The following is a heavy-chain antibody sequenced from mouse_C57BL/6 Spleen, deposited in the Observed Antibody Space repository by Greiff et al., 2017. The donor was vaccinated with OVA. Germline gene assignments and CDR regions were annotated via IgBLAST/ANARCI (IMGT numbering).Heavy chain of an antibody. CDR3: ARSYYGSSSYYFDY. CDR1: GYTFTSYW. Sequence: QVQLQQPGAELVKPGASVTLSCTASGYTFTSYWMQWVQQRPGQGLEWIGEIDPSDSYTNYYQQFKGKATLTVDTSSSTAYMQLSSLTSEDSAVYYCARSYYGSSSYYFDYWGQGTTLTVSS. CDR2: IDPSDSYT. D-gene: IGHD1-1*01. V-gene: IGHV1-50*01. J-gene: IGHJ2*01.